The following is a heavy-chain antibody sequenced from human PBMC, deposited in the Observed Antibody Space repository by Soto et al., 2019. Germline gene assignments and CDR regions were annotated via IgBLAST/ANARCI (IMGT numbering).Heavy chain of an antibody. CDR3: ARGTPTTIVAVGYFDY. Sequence: ASVKVSCKASGYTFTGYYMHWVRQAPGQGLEWMGWINPNSGGTNYAQKFQGRVTMTRDTSISTAYMELSRLRSDDTAVYYCARGTPTTIVAVGYFDYWGQGTLVTVSS. CDR1: GYTFTGYY. V-gene: IGHV1-2*02. D-gene: IGHD3-22*01. J-gene: IGHJ4*02. CDR2: INPNSGGT.